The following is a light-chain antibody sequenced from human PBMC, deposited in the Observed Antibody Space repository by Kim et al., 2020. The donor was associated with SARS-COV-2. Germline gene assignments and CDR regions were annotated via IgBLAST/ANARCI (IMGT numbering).Light chain of an antibody. J-gene: IGLJ3*02. CDR1: SSNIGSNT. CDR2: SNN. Sequence: QSVLTQPPSASGTPGQRVTISCSGSSSNIGSNTVNWYQQLPGTAPKLLIYSNNQRPSGVPDRFSGSKSGTSASLAISGLQSEDEAGYYCAAWDDSLNGPVFGGGTQLTDL. CDR3: AAWDDSLNGPV. V-gene: IGLV1-44*01.